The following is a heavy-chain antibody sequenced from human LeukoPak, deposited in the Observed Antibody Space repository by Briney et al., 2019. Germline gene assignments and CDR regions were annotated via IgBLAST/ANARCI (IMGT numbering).Heavy chain of an antibody. V-gene: IGHV3-48*04. Sequence: GGSLRLSCAASGFSFSDHSINWIRQVPGKGLEWLSYISSSSSTTYYADSVQGRFTISRDNAKNAVYLQMNSLRAEDTAVYYCARDSRMHDSSGYYVAFDIWGQGTMVTVSS. CDR3: ARDSRMHDSSGYYVAFDI. CDR2: ISSSSSTT. J-gene: IGHJ3*02. CDR1: GFSFSDHS. D-gene: IGHD3-22*01.